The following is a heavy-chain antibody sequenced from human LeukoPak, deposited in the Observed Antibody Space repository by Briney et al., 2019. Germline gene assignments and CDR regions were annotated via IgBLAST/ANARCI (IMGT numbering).Heavy chain of an antibody. J-gene: IGHJ4*02. V-gene: IGHV3-33*01. CDR2: IWYDGSNK. Sequence: GGSLRLSCAASGFTFSSYGTHWVRQAPGKGLEWVAVIWYDGSNKYYADPVKGRFTISRDNSKNTLYLQMNSLRAEDTAVYYCARDLYGGHFDYWGQGTLVTVSS. CDR3: ARDLYGGHFDY. CDR1: GFTFSSYG. D-gene: IGHD4-23*01.